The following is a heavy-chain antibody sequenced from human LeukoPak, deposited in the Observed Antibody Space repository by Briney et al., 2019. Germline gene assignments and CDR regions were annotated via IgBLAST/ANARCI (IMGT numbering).Heavy chain of an antibody. V-gene: IGHV4-34*01. D-gene: IGHD2-2*01. Sequence: SETLSLXCAVYGGSFSGYYWSWIRQPPGKGLEWIGEINHSGSTNYNPSLKSRVTISVDTSKNQFSLKLSSVTAADTAVYYCAREKGVVPAAIEFDYWGQGTLVTVSS. CDR2: INHSGST. CDR3: AREKGVVPAAIEFDY. J-gene: IGHJ4*02. CDR1: GGSFSGYY.